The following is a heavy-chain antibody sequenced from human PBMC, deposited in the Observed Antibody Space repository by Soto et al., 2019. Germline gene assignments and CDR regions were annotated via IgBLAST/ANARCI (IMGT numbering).Heavy chain of an antibody. D-gene: IGHD1-26*01. J-gene: IGHJ4*02. CDR3: AREASERNFDX. Sequence: PSETLSLTCNVSGDSITTDGYSWSWIRQPPGKGLEWIGYIYHTGTAYYNPSLKSRVTLSVDRSKNQFSLSLSSMTAADTAVYYCAREASERNFDXWGQGTLVTVSX. V-gene: IGHV4-30-2*01. CDR1: GDSITTDGYS. CDR2: IYHTGTA.